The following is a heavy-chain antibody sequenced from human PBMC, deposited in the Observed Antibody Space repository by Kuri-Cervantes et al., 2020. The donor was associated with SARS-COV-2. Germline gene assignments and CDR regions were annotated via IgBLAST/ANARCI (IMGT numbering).Heavy chain of an antibody. CDR1: GYTFTSYY. D-gene: IGHD6-13*01. V-gene: IGHV1-46*01. J-gene: IGHJ4*02. CDR2: INPSGGST. CDR3: ARSVTGRSNNWFRSFDS. Sequence: ASVKVSCKASGYTFTSYYMHWVRQAPGQGLEWMGIINPSGGSTSDAQKFQGRVTMTRDTSTSTVYMELTSLRSEDTAVYYCARSVTGRSNNWFRSFDSWGQGTLVTVSS.